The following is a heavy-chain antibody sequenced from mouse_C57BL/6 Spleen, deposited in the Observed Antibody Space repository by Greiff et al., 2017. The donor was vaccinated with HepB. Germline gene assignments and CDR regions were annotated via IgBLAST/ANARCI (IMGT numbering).Heavy chain of an antibody. J-gene: IGHJ1*03. CDR2: IYPRSGNT. CDR1: GYTFTSYG. V-gene: IGHV1-81*01. CDR3: ASRVSWYFDV. Sequence: VQLQQSGAELARPGASVKLSCKASGYTFTSYGISWVKQRTGQGLEWIGEIYPRSGNTYYNEKFKGKATLTADKSSSTAYMELRSLTSEDSAVYFCASRVSWYFDVWGTGTTVTVSS. D-gene: IGHD3-1*01.